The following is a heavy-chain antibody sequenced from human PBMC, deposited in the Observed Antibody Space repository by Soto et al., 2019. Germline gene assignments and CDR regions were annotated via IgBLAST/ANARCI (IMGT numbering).Heavy chain of an antibody. J-gene: IGHJ4*02. V-gene: IGHV2-5*01. CDR2: IYWHDDK. CDR1: GFSLSTSGMG. Sequence: GSGPTLGEPTETLTLTCTFSGFSLSTSGMGVGWIRQPPGKALEWLALIYWHDDKRYSPSLSNRLTVTKDDSKNQVVLTMTDMEPVDTATYYYVRRQRDSGPNGDYWGQGILVTVSS. CDR3: VRRQRDSGPNGDY. D-gene: IGHD3-10*01.